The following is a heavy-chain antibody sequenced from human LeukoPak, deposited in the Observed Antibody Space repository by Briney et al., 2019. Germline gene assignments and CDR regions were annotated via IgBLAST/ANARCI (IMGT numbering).Heavy chain of an antibody. J-gene: IGHJ4*02. CDR1: GFTFSSYA. V-gene: IGHV3-23*01. CDR3: AKDKALLWFGEFLSPGAFDY. Sequence: PGGSLRLSCAASGFTFSSYAMSWVRQAPGKGLEWVSAISGSGGSTYYADSVKGRFTISRDNSKNTLYLQMNSLRAEDTAVYYCAKDKALLWFGEFLSPGAFDYWGQGTLVTVSS. CDR2: ISGSGGST. D-gene: IGHD3-10*01.